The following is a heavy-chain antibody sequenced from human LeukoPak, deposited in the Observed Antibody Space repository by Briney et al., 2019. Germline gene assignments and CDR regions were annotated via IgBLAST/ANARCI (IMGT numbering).Heavy chain of an antibody. Sequence: PSETLSLTCTVSGGSISSGSYYWSWIRQPAGKGLEWIGRIYTSGSTNYNPSLKSRVTMSVDTSKNQFSLKLSSVTAADTAVYYCARWITMNPGDYYYYMDVWGKGTTVTVSS. V-gene: IGHV4-61*02. J-gene: IGHJ6*03. CDR2: IYTSGST. CDR1: GGSISSGSYY. CDR3: ARWITMNPGDYYYYMDV. D-gene: IGHD3-22*01.